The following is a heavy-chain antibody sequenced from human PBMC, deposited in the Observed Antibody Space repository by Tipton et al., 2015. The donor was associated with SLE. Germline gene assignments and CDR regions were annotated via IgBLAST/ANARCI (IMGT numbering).Heavy chain of an antibody. V-gene: IGHV4-34*01. Sequence: TLSLTCAVYGGSFSGYYWSWIRQPPGKGLEWIGEINHSGSTNYNPAFKSRVTISVDTSKNQFSLKLSSVTAADTAVYYCARGPSPSGGFDYWGQGTLVTVSS. CDR2: INHSGST. D-gene: IGHD3-10*01. J-gene: IGHJ4*02. CDR1: GGSFSGYY. CDR3: ARGPSPSGGFDY.